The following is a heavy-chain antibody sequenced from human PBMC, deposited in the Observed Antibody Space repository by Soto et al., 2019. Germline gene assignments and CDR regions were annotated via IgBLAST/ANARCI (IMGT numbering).Heavy chain of an antibody. CDR2: IWYDGSNK. CDR3: ARDSSGYCSGCSCYWTYFDY. D-gene: IGHD2-15*01. CDR1: GFTFSSYG. V-gene: IGHV3-33*01. J-gene: IGHJ4*02. Sequence: GGSLRLSCAASGFTFSSYGMHWVRQAPGKGLEWVAVIWYDGSNKYYADSVKGRFTISRDNSKNTLYLQMNSLRAEDTAVYYCARDSSGYCSGCSCYWTYFDYWGQGTLVTVSS.